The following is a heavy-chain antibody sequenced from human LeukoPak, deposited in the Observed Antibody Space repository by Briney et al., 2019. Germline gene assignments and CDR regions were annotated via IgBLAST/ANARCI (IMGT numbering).Heavy chain of an antibody. CDR1: GFTFSRYW. D-gene: IGHD3-16*01. Sequence: GGSLRLSCVDSGFTFSRYWMTWVRQAPGKGPEWVANINEDGSTKSSVDSVKGRFTISRDNAKKSLYLQMNSLRVDDTAVYYCATDGGWGRFESWGQGTLVIVSS. J-gene: IGHJ5*01. CDR2: INEDGSTK. V-gene: IGHV3-7*03. CDR3: ATDGGWGRFES.